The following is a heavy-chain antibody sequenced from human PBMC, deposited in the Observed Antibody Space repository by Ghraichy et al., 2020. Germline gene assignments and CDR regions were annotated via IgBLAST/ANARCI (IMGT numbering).Heavy chain of an antibody. CDR2: ISYDGSNK. CDR3: ARDPTYRAVVPQFDY. CDR1: GFTFSSYA. J-gene: IGHJ4*02. D-gene: IGHD2-21*01. Sequence: GSLRLSCVASGFTFSSYAMHWVRQAPGKGLEWVAVISYDGSNKYYADSVKGRFTISRDNSKNTLYLQMNSLRAEDTAVYYCARDPTYRAVVPQFDYWGQGTLVTVSS. V-gene: IGHV3-30*04.